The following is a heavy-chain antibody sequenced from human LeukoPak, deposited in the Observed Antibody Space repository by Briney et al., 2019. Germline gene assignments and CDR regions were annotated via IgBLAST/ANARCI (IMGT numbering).Heavy chain of an antibody. CDR1: GGSISSYY. D-gene: IGHD3-22*01. V-gene: IGHV4-4*07. CDR3: ARDSGEWGYYDSSGYWFDP. Sequence: SETLSLTCTVSGGSISSYYWSWIRQPAGKGLEWIGRINTSGSSNYNPSLRSRVTISVDTSKNQFSLKLSSVTAADTAVYYCARDSGEWGYYDSSGYWFDPWGQGTLVTVSS. J-gene: IGHJ5*02. CDR2: INTSGSS.